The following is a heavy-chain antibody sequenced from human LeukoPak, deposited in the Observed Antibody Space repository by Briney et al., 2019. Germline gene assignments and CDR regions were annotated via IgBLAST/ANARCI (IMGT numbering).Heavy chain of an antibody. CDR3: ARVPAYDILTYNWFDP. Sequence: PSETLSLTCTVSGGSISSYYWSWIRQPPGKGLEWIGYIYYSGSTNYNPSLKSRVTISVDTSKNQFSLKLSPVTAADTAVYYCARVPAYDILTYNWFDPWGQGTLVTVSS. CDR2: IYYSGST. D-gene: IGHD3-9*01. J-gene: IGHJ5*02. CDR1: GGSISSYY. V-gene: IGHV4-59*01.